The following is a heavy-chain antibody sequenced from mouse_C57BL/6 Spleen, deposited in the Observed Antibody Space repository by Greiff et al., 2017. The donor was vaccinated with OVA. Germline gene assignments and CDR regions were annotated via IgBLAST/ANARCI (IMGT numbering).Heavy chain of an antibody. V-gene: IGHV5-12*01. J-gene: IGHJ4*01. Sequence: EVKLVESGGGLVQPGGSLKLSCAASGFTFSDYYMYWVRQTPEKRLEWVAYISNGGGSTYYPDTVKGRFTISRDNAKNTLYLQMSRLKSEDTAMYYCANNYYGSDYYAMDYWGQGTSVTVSS. CDR2: ISNGGGST. CDR1: GFTFSDYY. D-gene: IGHD1-1*01. CDR3: ANNYYGSDYYAMDY.